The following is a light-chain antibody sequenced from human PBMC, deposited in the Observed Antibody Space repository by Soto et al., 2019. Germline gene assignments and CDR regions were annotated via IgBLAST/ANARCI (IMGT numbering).Light chain of an antibody. J-gene: IGKJ4*01. CDR3: QQHSDWPLT. CDR1: KSVSSY. V-gene: IGKV3-11*01. CDR2: GAS. Sequence: EIVLTQSPGTLSLSPGERATLSCRASKSVSSYLAWYQQKSGQAPRLLIYGASSRASGIPVRFSGSGSGTDFTLTISSLEPDDFTVYYCQQHSDWPLTFGGGTKVDIK.